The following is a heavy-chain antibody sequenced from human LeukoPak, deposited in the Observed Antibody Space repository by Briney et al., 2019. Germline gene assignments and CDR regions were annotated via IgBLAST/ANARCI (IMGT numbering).Heavy chain of an antibody. CDR2: ISAYNGNT. CDR3: ARGGDYYDSSGYSVFDY. Sequence: ASVKVSCKASGYTFTSYGISWVRQASGQGLEWMGWISAYNGNTNYAQKLQGGVTMTTDTSTSTAYMELRSLRSDDTAVYYSARGGDYYDSSGYSVFDYWGQGTLVTVSS. CDR1: GYTFTSYG. D-gene: IGHD3-22*01. V-gene: IGHV1-18*01. J-gene: IGHJ4*02.